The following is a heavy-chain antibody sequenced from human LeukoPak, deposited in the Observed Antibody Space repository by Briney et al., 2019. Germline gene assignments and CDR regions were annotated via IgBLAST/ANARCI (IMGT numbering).Heavy chain of an antibody. Sequence: SQTLSLTCAVSGGSISSGGYSWSWIRQPPGKGLEWIGYIYHSGSTYYNPSLKSRVTKSVDRSKNQFSLKLSSVTAADTAVYYCARVVGVTGYDYGMDVWGQGTTVTVSS. V-gene: IGHV4-30-2*01. D-gene: IGHD3-10*01. CDR2: IYHSGST. J-gene: IGHJ6*02. CDR3: ARVVGVTGYDYGMDV. CDR1: GGSISSGGYS.